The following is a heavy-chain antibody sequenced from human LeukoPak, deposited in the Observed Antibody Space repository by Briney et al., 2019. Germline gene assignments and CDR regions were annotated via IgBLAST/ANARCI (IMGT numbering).Heavy chain of an antibody. CDR3: ARGPDCGGDCSSGHTEYFQH. V-gene: IGHV1-69*05. CDR2: IIPIFGTA. J-gene: IGHJ1*01. CDR1: GGTFSSYA. Sequence: SVKVSCKASGGTFSSYAISWVRQAPGQGLEWMGGIIPIFGTANYAQKFQGRVTITTDESTSTAYMELSSLRSEDTAVYYCARGPDCGGDCSSGHTEYFQHWGQGTLVTVSS. D-gene: IGHD2-21*02.